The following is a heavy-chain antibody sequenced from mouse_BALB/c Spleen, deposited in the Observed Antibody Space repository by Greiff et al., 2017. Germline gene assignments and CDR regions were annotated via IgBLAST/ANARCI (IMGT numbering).Heavy chain of an antibody. J-gene: IGHJ4*01. V-gene: IGHV1-14*01. CDR2: INPYNDGT. Sequence: VQLKQSGPELVKPGASVKMSCKASGYTFTSYVMHWVKQKPGQGLEWIGYINPYNDGTKYNEKFKGKATLTSDKSSSTAYMELSSLTSEDSAVYYCARSGIYYGNYYAMDYWGQGTSVTVSS. CDR1: GYTFTSYV. D-gene: IGHD2-1*01. CDR3: ARSGIYYGNYYAMDY.